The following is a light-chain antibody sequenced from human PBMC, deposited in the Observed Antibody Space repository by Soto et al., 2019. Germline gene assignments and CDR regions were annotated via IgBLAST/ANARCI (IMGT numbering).Light chain of an antibody. CDR2: DAS. J-gene: IGKJ1*01. CDR3: QQYNSFTWT. V-gene: IGKV1-5*01. CDR1: QDINNY. Sequence: DFQMTQSPSSLSASVGDRVTITCQASQDINNYLNWYQQKPGKAPKLLIYDASSLESGVPSRFSGSGSGTEFTLTISSLQPDDFATYYCQQYNSFTWTFGQGTKVDIK.